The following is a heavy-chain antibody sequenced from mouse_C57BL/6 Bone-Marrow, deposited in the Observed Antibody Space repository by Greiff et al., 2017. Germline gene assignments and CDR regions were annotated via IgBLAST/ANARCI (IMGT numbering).Heavy chain of an antibody. CDR2: IHPNSGST. V-gene: IGHV1-64*01. Sequence: VQLQQPGAELVKPGASVKLSCKASGYTFTSYWMHWVKQRPGQGLEWIGMIHPNSGSTNYNEKFKSKATLTVDKSSSTAYMQLSSLTSEDSAVYYCARKDRRQLRLRGYAMDYWGQGTSVTVSS. CDR3: ARKDRRQLRLRGYAMDY. J-gene: IGHJ4*01. D-gene: IGHD3-2*02. CDR1: GYTFTSYW.